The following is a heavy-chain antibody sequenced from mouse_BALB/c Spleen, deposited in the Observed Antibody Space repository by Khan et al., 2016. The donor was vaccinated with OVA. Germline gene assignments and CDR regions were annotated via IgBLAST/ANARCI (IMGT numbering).Heavy chain of an antibody. CDR1: GFSLTDYA. J-gene: IGHJ4*01. Sequence: QVQLKESGPGLVAPSQSLSITCTVSGFSLTDYAVSWIRQPPGKGLEWLGVIWVSGSKYYNSVLKPRLSISKDNFKSQVFLMMNSLQADDTAMYYCARDPPYYSMDYGGKGTSVTVSS. CDR3: ARDPPYYSMDY. CDR2: IWVSGSK. V-gene: IGHV2-6-5*01.